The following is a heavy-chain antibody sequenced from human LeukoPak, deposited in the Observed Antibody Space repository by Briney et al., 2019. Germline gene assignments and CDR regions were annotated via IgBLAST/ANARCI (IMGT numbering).Heavy chain of an antibody. Sequence: SVKVSCKASGYTFTNNGITWVRQAPGQGLEWMGWISASTGITKYAHKVQDRVTMTTDTSTSTAYMDLRSLTPDDTAVYYCANRVDYGAYYGMDVWGQGTTVTVSS. CDR1: GYTFTNNG. CDR3: ANRVDYGAYYGMDV. V-gene: IGHV1-18*01. D-gene: IGHD4-17*01. J-gene: IGHJ6*02. CDR2: ISASTGIT.